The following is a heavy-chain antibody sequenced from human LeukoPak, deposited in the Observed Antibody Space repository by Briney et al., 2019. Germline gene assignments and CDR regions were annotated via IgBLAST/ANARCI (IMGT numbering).Heavy chain of an antibody. CDR3: AKDGRRRLWPLREYYYYYMDV. Sequence: GGSLRLSCAASGFTFSSYGMHWVREAPGKGLEWVAVISYDGSNKYYADSVKGRFTISRDNSKNTLYLQMNSLRAEDTAVYYCAKDGRRRLWPLREYYYYYMDVWGKGTTVTVSS. CDR1: GFTFSSYG. D-gene: IGHD5-18*01. CDR2: ISYDGSNK. J-gene: IGHJ6*03. V-gene: IGHV3-30*18.